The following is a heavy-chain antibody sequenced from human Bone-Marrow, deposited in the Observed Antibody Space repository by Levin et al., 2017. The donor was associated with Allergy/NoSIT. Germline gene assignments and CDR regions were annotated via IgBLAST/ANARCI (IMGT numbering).Heavy chain of an antibody. CDR1: GFSFSDYG. CDR3: AKKASGPVGSSPDY. V-gene: IGHV3-30*18. Sequence: GESLKISCAASGFSFSDYGMHWVRQAPGKGLEWVAVISYDGTNINYSDSVKGRFTISGDNSKNTLYLQMNSLRAEDTAVYYCAKKASGPVGSSPDYWGQGTLVTVSS. J-gene: IGHJ4*02. D-gene: IGHD1-26*01. CDR2: ISYDGTNI.